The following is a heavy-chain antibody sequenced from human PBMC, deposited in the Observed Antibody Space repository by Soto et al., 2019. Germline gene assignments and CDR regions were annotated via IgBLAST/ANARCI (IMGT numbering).Heavy chain of an antibody. D-gene: IGHD2-2*01. J-gene: IGHJ4*02. CDR2: INHSGST. V-gene: IGHV4-34*01. Sequence: QVQLQQWGAGLLKPSETLSLTCAVYGGSFSGYYWSWIRQPPGKGLEWIGEINHSGSTNYNPSLKSRVTISVDTSKNQFSLKLSSVTAADTAVYYCARVLGCSSTSCYRVGGYWLYYFDYWGQGTLVTVSS. CDR3: ARVLGCSSTSCYRVGGYWLYYFDY. CDR1: GGSFSGYY.